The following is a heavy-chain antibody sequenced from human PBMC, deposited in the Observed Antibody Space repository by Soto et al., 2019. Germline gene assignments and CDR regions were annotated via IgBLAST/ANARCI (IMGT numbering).Heavy chain of an antibody. CDR1: GDSVSSDSAA. Sequence: SQTLSLTCAISGDSVSSDSAAWNWIRQSPSRGLEWLGRTYYRSKWYNDYAVSVKSRITINTDTSKNQFSLQLNSVTPEDTAVYYCMRVVAGTGGFDLWGQGAMVTVSS. CDR2: TYYRSKWYN. J-gene: IGHJ3*01. V-gene: IGHV6-1*01. CDR3: MRVVAGTGGFDL. D-gene: IGHD6-19*01.